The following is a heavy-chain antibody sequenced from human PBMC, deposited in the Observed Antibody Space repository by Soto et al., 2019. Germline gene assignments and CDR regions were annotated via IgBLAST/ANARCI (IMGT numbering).Heavy chain of an antibody. J-gene: IGHJ5*01. CDR1: GDSVSSNSAA. CDR2: TYYRSKWYN. Sequence: SQTLSLTCAISGDSVSSNSAAWNWIRQSPSRGLEWLGRTYYRSKWYNDYAVSVKSRITINPDTSKNQFSLQLNSLRAEDTAIYYCAKARCTSSTCYVPDSWGQGTLVTVSS. D-gene: IGHD2-8*01. CDR3: AKARCTSSTCYVPDS. V-gene: IGHV6-1*01.